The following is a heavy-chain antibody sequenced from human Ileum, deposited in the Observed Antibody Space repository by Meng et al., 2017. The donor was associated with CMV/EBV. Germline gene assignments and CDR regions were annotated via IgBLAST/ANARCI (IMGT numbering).Heavy chain of an antibody. V-gene: IGHV1-2*02. D-gene: IGHD2-2*01. Sequence: ASVKVSCKASGYTFTYYGINWVRQAPGQGLEWMGWINPNSGGTNYAQKFQGRVTMTRDTSISTAYMELSRLRSDDTAVYYCARGWGQLPRRNIDYWGQGTLVTVSS. J-gene: IGHJ4*02. CDR2: INPNSGGT. CDR3: ARGWGQLPRRNIDY. CDR1: GYTFTYYG.